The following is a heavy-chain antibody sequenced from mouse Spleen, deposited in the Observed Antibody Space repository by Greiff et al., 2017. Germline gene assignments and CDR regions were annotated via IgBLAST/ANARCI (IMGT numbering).Heavy chain of an antibody. V-gene: IGHV5-6-3*01. J-gene: IGHJ2*01. Sequence: DVHLVESGGGLVQPGGSLKLSCAASGFTFSSYGMSWVRQTPDKRLELVATINSNGGSTYYPDSVKGRFTISRDNAKNTLYLQMSSLKSEDTAMYYCARDAPLDYWGQGTTLTVSS. CDR2: INSNGGST. CDR3: ARDAPLDY. CDR1: GFTFSSYG.